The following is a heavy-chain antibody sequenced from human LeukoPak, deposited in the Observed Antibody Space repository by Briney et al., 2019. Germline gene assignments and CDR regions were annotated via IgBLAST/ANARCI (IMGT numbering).Heavy chain of an antibody. CDR1: GFTFSSYG. CDR2: ISYDGSNK. Sequence: GGSLRLSCAASGFTFSSYGMHWVRQAPGKGLEWVAVISYDGSNKYYADSVKGRFTISRDNSKNTLYLQMNSLRAEDTAVYYCARDQAFSYYYYFMDVWGKGTTVTVSS. CDR3: ARDQAFSYYYYFMDV. J-gene: IGHJ6*03. V-gene: IGHV3-30*03. D-gene: IGHD3-3*01.